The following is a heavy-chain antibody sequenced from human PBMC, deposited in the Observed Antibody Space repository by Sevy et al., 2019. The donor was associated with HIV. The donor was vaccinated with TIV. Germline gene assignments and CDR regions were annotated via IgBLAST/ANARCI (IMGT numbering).Heavy chain of an antibody. J-gene: IGHJ3*02. CDR2: ISYDGSNK. V-gene: IGHV3-30-3*01. CDR3: AAMDSSAWTSAFDI. CDR1: GFTFSSYA. D-gene: IGHD3-22*01. Sequence: GGSLRLSCAASGFTFSSYAMHWVRQAPGKGLEWVAVISYDGSNKYYADSVKGRFTISRDNSKNTLYLQMNSLRAEDTAVYYCAAMDSSAWTSAFDIWGQGTMVTVSS.